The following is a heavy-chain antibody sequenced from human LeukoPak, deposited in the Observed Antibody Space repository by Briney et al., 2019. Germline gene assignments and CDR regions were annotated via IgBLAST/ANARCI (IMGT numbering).Heavy chain of an antibody. J-gene: IGHJ2*01. D-gene: IGHD1-1*01. V-gene: IGHV4-61*08. CDR3: ARDNWNVWYFDL. Sequence: PSETLSLTCAVSGGSISSGGYSWSWIRQPPGKGLEWIGYIYYSGSTNYNPSLESRVTISVDTSKNQFSLKLSSVTAADTAVYYCARDNWNVWYFDLWGRGTLVTVSS. CDR1: GGSISSGGYS. CDR2: IYYSGST.